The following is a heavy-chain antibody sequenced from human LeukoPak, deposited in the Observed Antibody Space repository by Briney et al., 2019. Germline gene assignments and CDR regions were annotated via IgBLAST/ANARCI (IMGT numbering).Heavy chain of an antibody. V-gene: IGHV3-23*01. J-gene: IGHJ4*02. D-gene: IGHD1-26*01. CDR1: GFTFNTCA. Sequence: GGSLRLSCAASGFTFNTCAMSWVRQAPGNGLEWVSTLGDRGGSTYYADSVKGRFTISTDNSKNTLYLQMNSLRVEDTAVYYCAKKGGIVGDFGNYFDSWGQGILVTVSS. CDR3: AKKGGIVGDFGNYFDS. CDR2: LGDRGGST.